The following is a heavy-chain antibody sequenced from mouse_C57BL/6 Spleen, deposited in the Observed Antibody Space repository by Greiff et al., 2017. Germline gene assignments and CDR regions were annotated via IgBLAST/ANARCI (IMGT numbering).Heavy chain of an antibody. D-gene: IGHD2-4*01. CDR3: ARGGLRRGFDY. J-gene: IGHJ2*01. Sequence: VQLQQSGAELVKPGASVKLSCKASGYTFTSYWMHWVKQRPGQGLEWIGMIHPNSGSTNYNEKFKSKSTLTVDKSSSTAYMQLSSLTSEDSAVYYCARGGLRRGFDYWGQGTTLTVSS. V-gene: IGHV1-64*01. CDR1: GYTFTSYW. CDR2: IHPNSGST.